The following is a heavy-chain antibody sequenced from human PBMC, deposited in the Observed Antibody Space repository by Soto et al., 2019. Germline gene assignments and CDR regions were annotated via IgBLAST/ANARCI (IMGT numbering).Heavy chain of an antibody. Sequence: GGSLRLSCAASGFTFSSYGMHWVRQAPGKGLEWVAVIWYDGSNKYYADSVKGRFTISRDNSKNTLYLQMNSLRAEDTAVYYCARDSSTVAGTFRSQLYYWGQGTLVTVSS. J-gene: IGHJ4*02. CDR1: GFTFSSYG. D-gene: IGHD6-19*01. CDR2: IWYDGSNK. V-gene: IGHV3-33*01. CDR3: ARDSSTVAGTFRSQLYY.